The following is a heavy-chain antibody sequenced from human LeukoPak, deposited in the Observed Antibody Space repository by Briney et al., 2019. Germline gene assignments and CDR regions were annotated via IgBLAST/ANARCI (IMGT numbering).Heavy chain of an antibody. CDR3: ARSYSGYDPYNWFDP. V-gene: IGHV4-59*01. CDR2: IYYSGST. Sequence: SETLSLTCTVSGGSICSYYWSWIRQPPGKGLEWIGYIYYSGSTNYNPSLKSRVTISVDTSKNQFSLKLSSVTAADTAVYYCARSYSGYDPYNWFDPWGQGTLVTVSS. CDR1: GGSICSYY. J-gene: IGHJ5*02. D-gene: IGHD5-12*01.